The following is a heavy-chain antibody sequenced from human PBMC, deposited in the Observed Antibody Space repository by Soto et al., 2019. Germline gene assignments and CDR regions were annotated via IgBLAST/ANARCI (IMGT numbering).Heavy chain of an antibody. J-gene: IGHJ5*02. CDR3: AKSAMVRGGGWFDP. CDR1: RFTFSTYG. Sequence: EVQLLESGGGLVQPGGSLRLSCAASRFTFSTYGMSWVRQAPGKGLEWVSGMSGSGGNTYYADSVKGRFTISRDNSKNTLYLQMNSLRAEDTAVYYCAKSAMVRGGGWFDPWGQGTLVTVSS. CDR2: MSGSGGNT. V-gene: IGHV3-23*01. D-gene: IGHD3-10*01.